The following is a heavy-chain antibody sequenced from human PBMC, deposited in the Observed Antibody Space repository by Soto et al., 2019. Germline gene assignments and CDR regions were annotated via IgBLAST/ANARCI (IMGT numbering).Heavy chain of an antibody. CDR3: ARASHYYDSSGDNWFDP. J-gene: IGHJ5*02. CDR1: GFTFSSFG. Sequence: GGSLRLSCVTSGFTFSSFGFHWVRQAPGGGLEWVALIWYDGGKTYYADFVKGRFTISRDNSKNTLYLQMNSLRAEDTAVYYCARASHYYDSSGDNWFDPWGQGTLVTVSS. V-gene: IGHV3-33*01. CDR2: IWYDGGKT. D-gene: IGHD3-22*01.